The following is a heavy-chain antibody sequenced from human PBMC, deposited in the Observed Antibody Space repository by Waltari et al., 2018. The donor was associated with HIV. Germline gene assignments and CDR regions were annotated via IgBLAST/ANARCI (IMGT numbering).Heavy chain of an antibody. V-gene: IGHV3-23*01. D-gene: IGHD2-21*01. CDR2: ISGSGGST. CDR3: AKDNRDPLGTLWY. J-gene: IGHJ4*02. CDR1: GFTFSSYA. Sequence: EVQLLESGGGLVQPGGSLRLSCAASGFTFSSYAMGWVRQAPGRGLGWVAFISGSGGSTYYADSVKGRFTISRDNSKNTLYLQMNSLRAEDTAVYYCAKDNRDPLGTLWYWGQGTLVTVSS.